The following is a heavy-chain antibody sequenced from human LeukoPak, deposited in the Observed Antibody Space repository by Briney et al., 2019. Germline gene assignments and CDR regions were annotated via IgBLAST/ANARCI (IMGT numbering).Heavy chain of an antibody. V-gene: IGHV4-59*01. CDR3: ARVGDTYYDFWSGSPFDP. CDR1: GGSISSYY. Sequence: PSETLSLTCTVSGGSISSYYWSWIRQPPGKGLEWIGYIYYSGNTNYNPSLKSRVTISIDTSKNQFSLKLSSVTAADTAVYYCARVGDTYYDFWSGSPFDPWGQGTLVTVSS. J-gene: IGHJ5*02. CDR2: IYYSGNT. D-gene: IGHD3-3*01.